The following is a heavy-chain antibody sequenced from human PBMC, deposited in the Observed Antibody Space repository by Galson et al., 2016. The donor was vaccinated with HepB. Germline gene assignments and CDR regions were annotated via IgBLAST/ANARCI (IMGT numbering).Heavy chain of an antibody. D-gene: IGHD5-12*01. CDR2: ISSGGTTK. J-gene: IGHJ4*02. V-gene: IGHV3-11*01. CDR1: GFTFSDYY. CDR3: AREPYSGFAI. Sequence: SLRLSCAASGFTFSDYYMSWIRQAPGKGLDWISYISSGGTTKYYGDSVKGRFTISRDNTKNSLYLQMDDLRDEDTAVYYCAREPYSGFAIWGQGTLVAVSS.